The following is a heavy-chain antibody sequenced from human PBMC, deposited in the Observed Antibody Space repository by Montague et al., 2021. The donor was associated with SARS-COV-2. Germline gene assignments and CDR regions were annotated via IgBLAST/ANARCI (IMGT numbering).Heavy chain of an antibody. CDR2: IYYTGNT. CDR3: ASVYTVTCYFDY. Sequence: SETLSLTCTVSGGSITNNIDYWAWIRQPPGKGLEWIGSIYYTGNTYYNPSLKSRVTISVVTSKNHFTLKLSSVTAAETAVYYCASVYTVTCYFDYWGRGTLVTVSS. CDR1: GGSITNNIDY. V-gene: IGHV4-39*02. J-gene: IGHJ4*02. D-gene: IGHD4-17*01.